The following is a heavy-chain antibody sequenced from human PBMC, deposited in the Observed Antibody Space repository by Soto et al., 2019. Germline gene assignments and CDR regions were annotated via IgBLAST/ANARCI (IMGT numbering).Heavy chain of an antibody. CDR2: ISYDGSNK. V-gene: IGHV3-30*18. J-gene: IGHJ4*02. CDR1: GFTFSSYG. Sequence: GGSLRLSCAASGFTFSSYGMHWVRQAPGKGLEWVAVISYDGSNKYYADSVKGRFTISRDDSKNTLYLQMNSLRAEDTAVYYCAKDRASAFDYWGQGTLVTVSS. CDR3: AKDRASAFDY. D-gene: IGHD2-2*01.